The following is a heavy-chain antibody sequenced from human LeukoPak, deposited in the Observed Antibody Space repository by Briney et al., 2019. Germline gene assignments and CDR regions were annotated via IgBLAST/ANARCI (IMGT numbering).Heavy chain of an antibody. CDR2: IWYDGSNK. Sequence: TGGSLRLSCAASGFTFSSYGMHWVRQAPGKGLEWVAVIWYDGSNKYYADSVKGRFTISRDNSKNTLYLQMNSLRAEDTAVYYCARDAGRSYPLYDTFDIWGQGTMVTVSS. CDR1: GFTFSSYG. CDR3: ARDAGRSYPLYDTFDI. J-gene: IGHJ3*02. V-gene: IGHV3-33*08. D-gene: IGHD1-26*01.